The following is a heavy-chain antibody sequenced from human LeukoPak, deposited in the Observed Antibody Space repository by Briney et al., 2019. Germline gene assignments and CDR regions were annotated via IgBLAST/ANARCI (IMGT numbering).Heavy chain of an antibody. V-gene: IGHV3-73*01. J-gene: IGHJ4*02. D-gene: IGHD6-13*01. Sequence: GGSLKLSCAASGFTFSGSAIHWVRQASGKGLEWVGRIRSKANSYATAYVASVKGRFTISRDDSKNRAYLQMDSLRTEDTAVYYCTGIAASGDHDYWGQGTRDPVSS. CDR1: GFTFSGSA. CDR3: TGIAASGDHDY. CDR2: IRSKANSYAT.